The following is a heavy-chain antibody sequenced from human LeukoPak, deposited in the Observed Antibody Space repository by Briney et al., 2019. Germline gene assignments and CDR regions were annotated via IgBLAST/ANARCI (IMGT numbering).Heavy chain of an antibody. V-gene: IGHV4-39*01. CDR2: IYYSGST. CDR3: ARGRSNYCGMDV. J-gene: IGHJ6*02. CDR1: GGSISSSSYY. D-gene: IGHD1-26*01. Sequence: SETLSLTCTVSGGSISSSSYYWGWIRQPPGKGLEWIGSIYYSGSTYYNPSLKSRVTISVDTSKNQFSLKLSSVTAADTAVYYCARGRSNYCGMDVWGQGTTVTVSS.